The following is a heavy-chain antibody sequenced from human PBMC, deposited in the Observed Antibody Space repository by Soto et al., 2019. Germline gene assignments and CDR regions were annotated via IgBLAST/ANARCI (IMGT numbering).Heavy chain of an antibody. Sequence: GGSLRLSCAASGFTFSSYSMNWVRQAPGKGLEWVSYISSSSSTIYYADSVKGRFTISRDNAKNSLYLQMNSLRDEDTAVYYCATKTTVTTKYGMDVWGQGTTVTVSS. CDR3: ATKTTVTTKYGMDV. CDR1: GFTFSSYS. D-gene: IGHD4-4*01. V-gene: IGHV3-48*02. CDR2: ISSSSSTI. J-gene: IGHJ6*02.